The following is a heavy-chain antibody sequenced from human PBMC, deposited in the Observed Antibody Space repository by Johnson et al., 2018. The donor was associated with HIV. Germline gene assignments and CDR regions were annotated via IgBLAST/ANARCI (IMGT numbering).Heavy chain of an antibody. CDR2: IKQDGSEK. CDR3: ARGNLYYSTDAFEI. CDR1: GFTFSSYW. J-gene: IGHJ3*02. Sequence: VQLVESGGGLVQPWGSLRLSCEASGFTFSSYWMTWVRQAPGKGLEWVANIKQDGSEKNYLDSVRGRFIISRDNAKNSLFLQMNSLRAEDTAVYYCARGNLYYSTDAFEIWGQGSMLTVSS. D-gene: IGHD3-16*01. V-gene: IGHV3-7*01.